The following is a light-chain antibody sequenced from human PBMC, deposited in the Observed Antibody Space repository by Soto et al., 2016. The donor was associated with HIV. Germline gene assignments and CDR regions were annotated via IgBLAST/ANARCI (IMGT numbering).Light chain of an antibody. Sequence: DIQMTQSPSSLSASVGDRVTITCRASQSISSYLNWYQQKPGKAPKLLIYAASSLQSGVPSRFSGSGSGTDFTLTISSLQPEDFATYYCQQSYSTPPTFGLGDQAGDQT. J-gene: IGKJ2*01. CDR3: QQSYSTPPT. CDR1: QSISSY. CDR2: AAS. V-gene: IGKV1-39*01.